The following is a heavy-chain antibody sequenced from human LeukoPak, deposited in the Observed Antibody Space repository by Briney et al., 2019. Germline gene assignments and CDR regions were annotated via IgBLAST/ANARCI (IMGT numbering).Heavy chain of an antibody. V-gene: IGHV1-18*04. J-gene: IGHJ5*02. CDR2: ISAYNGNT. D-gene: IGHD4-17*01. Sequence: SVKVSCKASGYTFTSYGISWVRQAPGQGLEWMGWISAYNGNTNYAQKLQGRVTMTTDTSTSTACMELRSLRSDDTAVYYCARDYGDYSWFDPWGQGTLVTVSS. CDR3: ARDYGDYSWFDP. CDR1: GYTFTSYG.